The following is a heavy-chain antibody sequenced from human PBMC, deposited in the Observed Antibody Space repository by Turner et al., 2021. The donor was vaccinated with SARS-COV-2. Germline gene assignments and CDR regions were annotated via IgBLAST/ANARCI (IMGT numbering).Heavy chain of an antibody. CDR2: ITGSGGST. CDR1: GFTFSSYA. D-gene: IGHD4-17*01. CDR3: AKGGFGDYVYFDY. J-gene: IGHJ4*02. Sequence: VQLLESGGRLVQPGGSLRLSCAASGFTFSSYAMSWVRQAPGKGLEWVSAITGSGGSTYYADSVRGRFTISRDNSENTLYLQMKSLRAEDTAVYYCAKGGFGDYVYFDYWGQGTLVTVSS. V-gene: IGHV3-23*01.